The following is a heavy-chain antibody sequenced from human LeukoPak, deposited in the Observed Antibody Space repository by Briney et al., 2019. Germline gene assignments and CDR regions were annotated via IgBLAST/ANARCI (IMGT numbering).Heavy chain of an antibody. CDR1: GYTFTTYG. D-gene: IGHD3-10*01. CDR3: ARARYRSGSYDDALDI. CDR2: ISAYNGYT. Sequence: ASVKVSCKASGYTFTTYGVTWVRQAPGQGLEWMAWISAYNGYTYYAQKFKGRLTLTTETSTSTAYMELRSLRSDDTAVYYCARARYRSGSYDDALDIWGQGTMVTVSS. J-gene: IGHJ3*02. V-gene: IGHV1-18*01.